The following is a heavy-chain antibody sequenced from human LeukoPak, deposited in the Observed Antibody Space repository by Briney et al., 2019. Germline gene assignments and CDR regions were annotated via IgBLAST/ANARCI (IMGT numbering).Heavy chain of an antibody. CDR2: IYHSGIT. CDR3: ASRVGAADDFDY. Sequence: PSETLSLTCTVSGYSISSGYYWGWLRQPPGKGLEWIGSIYHSGITYYNPSLKSRVTILVDTSKNQFSLKLSSVTAADTAVYYCASRVGAADDFDYWGQGTLVTVSS. CDR1: GYSISSGYY. D-gene: IGHD1-26*01. V-gene: IGHV4-38-2*02. J-gene: IGHJ4*02.